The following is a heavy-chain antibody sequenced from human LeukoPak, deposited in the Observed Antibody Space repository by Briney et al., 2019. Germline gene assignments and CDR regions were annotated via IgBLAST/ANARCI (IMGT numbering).Heavy chain of an antibody. Sequence: GGSLRLSCAASGFTFSSYSMNWVRQAPGKGLEWVSSISSSSSYIYYADSVKGRFTISRDNAKNSLYLQMNSLRAEDTAVYYCAASALRSSIAARGYYYMDVWGKGTTVTVSS. CDR1: GFTFSSYS. CDR2: ISSSSSYI. D-gene: IGHD6-6*01. J-gene: IGHJ6*03. CDR3: AASALRSSIAARGYYYMDV. V-gene: IGHV3-21*01.